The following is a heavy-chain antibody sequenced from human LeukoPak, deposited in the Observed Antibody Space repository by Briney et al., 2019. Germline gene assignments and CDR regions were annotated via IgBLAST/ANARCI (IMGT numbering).Heavy chain of an antibody. CDR3: ARDRVAAGEFDY. V-gene: IGHV3-21*01. CDR2: ISSSGSYI. D-gene: IGHD6-25*01. J-gene: IGHJ4*02. CDR1: GFTFSSYS. Sequence: GGSLRLSCAASGFTFSSYSMNWVRQAPGKGLEWVSSISSSGSYIYYADSVKGRFTISRDNAKNSLYLQMNSLRAEDTAVYYCARDRVAAGEFDYWGQGTLVTVSS.